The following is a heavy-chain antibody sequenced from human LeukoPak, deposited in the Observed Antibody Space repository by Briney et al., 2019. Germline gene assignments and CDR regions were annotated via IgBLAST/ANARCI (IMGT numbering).Heavy chain of an antibody. Sequence: PGGSLRLSCAASGFTFSSYGMYWVRQAPGKGLEWVAFTRYDGSNKYYADSVKGRFTISRDNAKNTLYLQMNSLGAEDTAVYYCARGAYNLSPYYMAVWGKGTTVTVSS. V-gene: IGHV3-30*02. J-gene: IGHJ6*03. D-gene: IGHD5-24*01. CDR2: TRYDGSNK. CDR3: ARGAYNLSPYYMAV. CDR1: GFTFSSYG.